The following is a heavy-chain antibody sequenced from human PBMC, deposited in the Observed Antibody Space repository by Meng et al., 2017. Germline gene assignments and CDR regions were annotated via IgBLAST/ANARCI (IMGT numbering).Heavy chain of an antibody. V-gene: IGHV3-33*08. Sequence: VQLVESGGGLVQPGGSLRLSCAASGFTFSSYGMHWVRQAPGKGLEWVAVIWYDGSNKYYADSVKGRFTISRDNSKNTLYLQMNSLRAEDTAVYYCARGLSTTYWYFDLWGRGTLVTVSS. D-gene: IGHD2/OR15-2a*01. CDR1: GFTFSSYG. J-gene: IGHJ2*01. CDR2: IWYDGSNK. CDR3: ARGLSTTYWYFDL.